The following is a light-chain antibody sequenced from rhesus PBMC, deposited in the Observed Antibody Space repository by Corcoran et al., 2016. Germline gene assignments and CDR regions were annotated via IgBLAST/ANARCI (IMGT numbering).Light chain of an antibody. CDR3: MQGTKEYS. V-gene: IGKV2S2*01. J-gene: IGKJ2*01. Sequence: DIVMTQPPLSLPVTPGEPASISCRSSQRLLHSNGNTYLDWDLQQPGPSPRLLIYKVTNRDSGVPDRFSGSGSCTDFILKSSRVEPEDVGVYYCMQGTKEYSFGQGTKVEIK. CDR1: QRLLHSNGNTY. CDR2: KVT.